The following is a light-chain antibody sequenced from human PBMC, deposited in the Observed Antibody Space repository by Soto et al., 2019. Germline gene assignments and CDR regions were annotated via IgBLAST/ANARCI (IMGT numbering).Light chain of an antibody. Sequence: SYELSQAPSVSVAPGQTARITCGGNNIGIKSVHWYQQKPGQAPVLVVYDDSDRPSGIPERFSGSNSGNTATLTISRVEAGDEAEYYCQVWATSSDYRAFGTGRKVTV. CDR1: NIGIKS. V-gene: IGLV3-21*02. CDR2: DDS. J-gene: IGLJ1*01. CDR3: QVWATSSDYRA.